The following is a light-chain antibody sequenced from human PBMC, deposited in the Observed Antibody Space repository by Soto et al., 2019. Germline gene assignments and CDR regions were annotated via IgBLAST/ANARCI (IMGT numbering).Light chain of an antibody. CDR2: WAS. V-gene: IGKV4-1*01. J-gene: IGKJ5*01. Sequence: DIVLTQSPDSLAVSLGERATINCKSSQSVLSSSNNKNYLNWYQQKPGQPPTLLIYWASTRESGVPDRFGGSGSGTDFTLTISSLQAEDVAVYYCQQYYSTPITFGQGTRLEIK. CDR1: QSVLSSSNNKNY. CDR3: QQYYSTPIT.